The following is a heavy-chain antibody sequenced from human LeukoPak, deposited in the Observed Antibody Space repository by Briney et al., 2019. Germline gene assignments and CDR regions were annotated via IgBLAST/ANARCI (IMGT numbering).Heavy chain of an antibody. Sequence: PGGCLRLSCAASGFTVSSNYMSWVRQAPGKGLEWVSVIYSGGSTYYAGSVKGRSTISRDNSKNTLYLQMNSLRAEDTAVYYCARDHYYGSGSLGYYMDVWGKGTTVTVSS. V-gene: IGHV3-53*01. CDR2: IYSGGST. CDR3: ARDHYYGSGSLGYYMDV. CDR1: GFTVSSNY. J-gene: IGHJ6*03. D-gene: IGHD3-10*01.